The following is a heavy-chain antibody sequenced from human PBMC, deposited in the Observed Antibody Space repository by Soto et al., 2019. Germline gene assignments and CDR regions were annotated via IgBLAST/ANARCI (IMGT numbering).Heavy chain of an antibody. J-gene: IGHJ6*02. D-gene: IGHD3-10*01. CDR3: ARPFGRYYYYGMDV. Sequence: GGSLRLSCAASGFTFSSYAMHWVRQAPGKGLEWVAVISYDGSNKYYADSVKGRFTISRDNSKNTLYLQMNSLRAEDTAVYYCARPFGRYYYYGMDVWGQGTTVTVSS. CDR2: ISYDGSNK. CDR1: GFTFSSYA. V-gene: IGHV3-30-3*01.